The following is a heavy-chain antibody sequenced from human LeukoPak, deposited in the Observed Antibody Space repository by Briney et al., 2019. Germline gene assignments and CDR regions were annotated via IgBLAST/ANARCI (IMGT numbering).Heavy chain of an antibody. J-gene: IGHJ4*02. D-gene: IGHD3-10*01. CDR3: AKDLGHYYGSGGFDY. V-gene: IGHV3-30*02. CDR2: IRYDGSNK. Sequence: GGSQRLSCAASGFTFSSYGMHWVRQAPGNGLEWVAFIRYDGSNKYYADSVKGRFTISRDNSKNTLYLQMNSLRAEDTAVYYCAKDLGHYYGSGGFDYWGQGTLVTVSS. CDR1: GFTFSSYG.